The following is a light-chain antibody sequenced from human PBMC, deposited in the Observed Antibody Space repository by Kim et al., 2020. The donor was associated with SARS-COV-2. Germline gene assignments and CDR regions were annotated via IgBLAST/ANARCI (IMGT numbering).Light chain of an antibody. CDR2: GRN. J-gene: IGLJ2*01. V-gene: IGLV3-19*01. CDR1: SLRSYY. CDR3: QSRDSGGNVV. Sequence: SSELTQDPAVSVALGQTLRITCQGDSLRSYYATWYQQKPRQAPLLVIFGRNNRPSGIPDRFSGSTSGNTASLTISGAQAEDEADFYCQSRDSGGNVVFGGGTQLTVL.